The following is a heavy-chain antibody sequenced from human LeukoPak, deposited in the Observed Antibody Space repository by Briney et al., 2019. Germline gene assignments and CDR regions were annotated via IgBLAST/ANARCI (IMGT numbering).Heavy chain of an antibody. Sequence: SQTLSLTCTVSGGSISSGSYYWSWIRQPAGKGLEWIGRIYTSGSTNYNPSLKSRVTISVDTSKNQFSLKLSSVTAADTAVYHCARDRVVVPAAIGGGYYYGMDVWGQGTTVTVSS. CDR1: GGSISSGSYY. V-gene: IGHV4-61*02. J-gene: IGHJ6*02. D-gene: IGHD2-2*02. CDR3: ARDRVVVPAAIGGGYYYGMDV. CDR2: IYTSGST.